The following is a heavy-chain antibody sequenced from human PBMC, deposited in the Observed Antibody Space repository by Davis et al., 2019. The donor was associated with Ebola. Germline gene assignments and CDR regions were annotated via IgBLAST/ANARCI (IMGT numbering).Heavy chain of an antibody. D-gene: IGHD4-17*01. CDR2: IIPIFGTA. V-gene: IGHV1-69*13. J-gene: IGHJ6*04. CDR3: ARGVHGDYYYGMDV. CDR1: GGTFSSYA. Sequence: AASVKVSCKASGGTFSSYAISWVRQAPGQGLEWTGGIIPIFGTANYAQKFQGRVTITADESTSTAYMELSSLRSEDTAVYYCARGVHGDYYYGMDVWGKGTTVTVSS.